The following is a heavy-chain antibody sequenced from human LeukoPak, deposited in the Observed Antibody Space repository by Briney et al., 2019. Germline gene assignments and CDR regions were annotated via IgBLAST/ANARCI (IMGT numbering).Heavy chain of an antibody. CDR3: AISNRYNSGWYEPYYFDY. CDR2: INPNSGGR. Sequence: ASVKVSCKASGYSFTGYYIHWVRQAPGQGLEWMGWINPNSGGRNYAQKFQGRVTMTGDTSISTAYMELSRLRSDDTAVYYCAISNRYNSGWYEPYYFDYWGQGTLVTVSS. D-gene: IGHD6-19*01. V-gene: IGHV1-2*02. CDR1: GYSFTGYY. J-gene: IGHJ4*02.